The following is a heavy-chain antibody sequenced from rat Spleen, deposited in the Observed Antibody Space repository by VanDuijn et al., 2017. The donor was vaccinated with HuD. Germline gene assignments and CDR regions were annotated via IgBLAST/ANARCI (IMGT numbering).Heavy chain of an antibody. J-gene: IGHJ2*01. CDR1: GFTFSSYW. V-gene: IGHV5-27*01. CDR2: ISTGGGST. CDR3: TMYTTDSGFDY. D-gene: IGHD1-6*01. Sequence: EVQLMETGGGLVQPGRSLKLSCVASGFTFSSYWMYWIRQAPTKGLEWVAYISTGGGSTYYRDSVKGRFTISRDNAKSTLYLQMDSLRSEDTATYYCTMYTTDSGFDYWGQGVMVTVSS.